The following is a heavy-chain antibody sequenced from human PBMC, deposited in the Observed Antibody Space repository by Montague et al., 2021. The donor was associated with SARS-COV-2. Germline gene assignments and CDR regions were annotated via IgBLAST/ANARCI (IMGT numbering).Heavy chain of an antibody. J-gene: IGHJ5*02. D-gene: IGHD3-10*01. CDR2: IYSSGST. CDR1: GFTVSSNY. Sequence: SVILSCAASGFTVSSNYMTWVRQAPVKGLEWVSLIYSSGSTFYAXSVQGRFTISRDNSNNTLYLHMNSLRAEDTAVYYCARQILTMVRGVPRNWFDPWGQGTLVTVSS. V-gene: IGHV3-66*04. CDR3: ARQILTMVRGVPRNWFDP.